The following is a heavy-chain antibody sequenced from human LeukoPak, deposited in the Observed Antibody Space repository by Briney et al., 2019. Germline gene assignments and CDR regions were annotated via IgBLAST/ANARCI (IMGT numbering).Heavy chain of an antibody. D-gene: IGHD5-18*01. Sequence: ASVKVSCKASGGTFSSYAISWVRQAPGQGLEWMGGIIPIFGTANYAQKFQGRVTITTDESTSTAYMELSSLRPEDTAVYYCARDGYAVRWGWFDPWGQGTLVTVSS. V-gene: IGHV1-69*05. CDR1: GGTFSSYA. J-gene: IGHJ5*02. CDR2: IIPIFGTA. CDR3: ARDGYAVRWGWFDP.